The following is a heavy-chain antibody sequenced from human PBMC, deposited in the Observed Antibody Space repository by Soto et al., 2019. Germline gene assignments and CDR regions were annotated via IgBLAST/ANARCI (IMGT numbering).Heavy chain of an antibody. CDR2: IYYSGTT. D-gene: IGHD1-26*01. V-gene: IGHV4-59*12. CDR3: ARLGGSYAVPHFDY. CDR1: CFSINVYY. Sequence: SGTLSLTCTVFCFSINVYYWTWIGQPPGKGLEWMGYIYYSGTTTNYNPSLKSRVTLSVDTSKNQFSLKLSSVTAADTAVYYCARLGGSYAVPHFDYWGQGTLVTVS. J-gene: IGHJ4*02.